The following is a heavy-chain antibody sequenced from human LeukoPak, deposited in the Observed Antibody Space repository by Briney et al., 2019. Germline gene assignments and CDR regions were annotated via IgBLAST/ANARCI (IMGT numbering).Heavy chain of an antibody. Sequence: GASVKVSCKASGYTFTGYYIHWVRRAPGQGLEWMGWINPNSDGTNYAQKFQGRVTMTRDTSISTAYMELSRLISDDTAVYYCARDRRRDGYNSFDYWAQGTLVTVSS. D-gene: IGHD5-24*01. CDR1: GYTFTGYY. CDR2: INPNSDGT. V-gene: IGHV1-2*02. CDR3: ARDRRRDGYNSFDY. J-gene: IGHJ4*02.